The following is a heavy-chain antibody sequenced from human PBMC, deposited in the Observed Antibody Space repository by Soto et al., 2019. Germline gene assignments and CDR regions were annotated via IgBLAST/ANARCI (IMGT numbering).Heavy chain of an antibody. CDR3: ARDFVHGDHPEYFQH. D-gene: IGHD3-10*01. CDR1: GFTVSSNY. CDR2: MYSGGST. J-gene: IGHJ1*01. V-gene: IGHV3-66*01. Sequence: EVQLVESGGGLVQPGGSLRLSCAASGFTVSSNYMSWVRQAPGKGLAWVSVMYSGGSTYYADSVKGRFTISRDNSKNTLYLQMNSLRAYDTAVYYCARDFVHGDHPEYFQHWGQGTLVTVTS.